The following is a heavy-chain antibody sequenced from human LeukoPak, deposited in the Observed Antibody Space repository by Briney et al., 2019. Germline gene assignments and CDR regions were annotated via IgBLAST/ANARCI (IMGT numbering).Heavy chain of an antibody. D-gene: IGHD5-12*01. CDR2: IYYSGST. J-gene: IGHJ6*03. V-gene: IGHV4-59*01. Sequence: PSETLSLTCTVSGGSISSYYWSWIRQPPGKGLEWIGYIYYSGSTNYNPSLKSRVTISVDTSKNQFSLKLSSVTAADTAVYYCAREVRGYTYYYYMDVWGKGTTVTISS. CDR1: GGSISSYY. CDR3: AREVRGYTYYYYMDV.